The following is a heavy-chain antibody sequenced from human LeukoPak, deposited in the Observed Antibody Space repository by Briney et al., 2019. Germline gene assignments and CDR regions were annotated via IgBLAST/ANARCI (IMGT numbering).Heavy chain of an antibody. V-gene: IGHV4-59*12. CDR1: GGSMSDYY. Sequence: PWETLSLTCTVSGGSMSDYYWSWIRQPPGKGLEWIGYIYSTGTTNYNPSLKGRVTISVDTSKNQFSLKLSSVTAADTAVYYCARELPAPIMGAFDIWGQGTMVTVSS. J-gene: IGHJ3*02. D-gene: IGHD2-2*01. CDR2: IYSTGTT. CDR3: ARELPAPIMGAFDI.